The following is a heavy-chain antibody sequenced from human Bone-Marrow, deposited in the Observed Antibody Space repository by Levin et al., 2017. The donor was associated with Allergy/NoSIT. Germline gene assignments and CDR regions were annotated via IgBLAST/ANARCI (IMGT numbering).Heavy chain of an antibody. J-gene: IGHJ4*02. Sequence: ASVKVSCKTSGYTFAAFYVHWVRQAPGQGLEWMGWINPNGGDTKFAQKFQGRVTLTTDTSIGTAYMELGRLRSDDTALYFCQLGAGGCGYWGQGSLVIVSS. CDR3: QLGAGGCGY. CDR1: GYTFAAFY. V-gene: IGHV1-2*02. D-gene: IGHD6-13*01. CDR2: INPNGGDT.